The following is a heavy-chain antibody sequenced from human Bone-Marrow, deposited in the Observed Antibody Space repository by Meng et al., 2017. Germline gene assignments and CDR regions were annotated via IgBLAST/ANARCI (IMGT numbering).Heavy chain of an antibody. Sequence: GGSLRLSCEVSGFNFSSSEMNWVRQAPGKGLEWVSYISNSGSLKYYADSVKGRFTISRDNAKNSLYLQMNSLRAEDMALYYCAKDMVPYSSGWYNEGFSNAFDIWGQGTMVTVSS. CDR3: AKDMVPYSSGWYNEGFSNAFDI. CDR2: ISNSGSLK. CDR1: GFNFSSSE. V-gene: IGHV3-48*03. D-gene: IGHD6-19*01. J-gene: IGHJ3*02.